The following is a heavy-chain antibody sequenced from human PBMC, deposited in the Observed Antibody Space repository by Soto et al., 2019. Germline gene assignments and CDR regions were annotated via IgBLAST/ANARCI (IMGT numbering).Heavy chain of an antibody. J-gene: IGHJ5*02. D-gene: IGHD4-17*01. CDR3: ARHGLGDYWFDT. Sequence: SETLSLTCTVSGGSISSYYWSWIRQPPGKGLEWIGYIYYSGSTNYNPSLKSRVTISVDTSKNQFSLMLSFVPATDTAVYYCARHGLGDYWFDTWGQGTLVTVSS. CDR2: IYYSGST. CDR1: GGSISSYY. V-gene: IGHV4-59*08.